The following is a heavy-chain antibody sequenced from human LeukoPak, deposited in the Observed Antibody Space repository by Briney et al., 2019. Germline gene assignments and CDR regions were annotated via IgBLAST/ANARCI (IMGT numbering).Heavy chain of an antibody. CDR1: GGSISSYY. V-gene: IGHV4-59*08. CDR2: IYYSGYT. D-gene: IGHD3-22*01. CDR3: ASHRSYVSGYFDAFDI. J-gene: IGHJ3*02. Sequence: SETLSLTCSVSGGSISSYYWSWIRQPPGKGLEWIGYIYYSGYTNYNPSLKGRVTISVDTSKNQFSLKPSSVTAADTAVYYCASHRSYVSGYFDAFDIWGQGTVVTVSS.